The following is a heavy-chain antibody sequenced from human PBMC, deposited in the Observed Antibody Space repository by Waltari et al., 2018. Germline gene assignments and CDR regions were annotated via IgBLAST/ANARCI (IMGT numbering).Heavy chain of an antibody. Sequence: DVQLVESGGGWIQPGGSLRLSCAAAGFSVSRHYMGWVRQAPGKGLEWVSVIYSGGTTYYGDSLRGRFTISRDKSKNTLYLYMSSLRVEDTAVYYCAREAGTTGSEFFDSWGQGTLVTVSS. CDR3: AREAGTTGSEFFDS. V-gene: IGHV3-53*01. CDR1: GFSVSRHY. CDR2: IYSGGTT. D-gene: IGHD1-7*01. J-gene: IGHJ4*02.